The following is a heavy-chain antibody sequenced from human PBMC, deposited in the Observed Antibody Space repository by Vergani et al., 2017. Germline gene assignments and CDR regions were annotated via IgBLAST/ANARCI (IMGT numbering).Heavy chain of an antibody. D-gene: IGHD2-8*01. V-gene: IGHV1-69*18. CDR2: IIPIFGTA. CDR3: ARDSGPRYCTNGVCRAYAFDI. J-gene: IGHJ3*02. CDR1: GGTFSSYA. Sequence: QVQLVQSGAEVKKPGSSVKVSCKASGGTFSSYAISWVRPAPGQGLEWMGRIIPIFGTANYAQKFQGRVTITADESTITAYMELSSLRSEDTAVYYCARDSGPRYCTNGVCRAYAFDIWGQGTMVTVSS.